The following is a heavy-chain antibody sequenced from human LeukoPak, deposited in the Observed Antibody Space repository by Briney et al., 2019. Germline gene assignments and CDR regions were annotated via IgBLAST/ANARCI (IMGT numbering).Heavy chain of an antibody. J-gene: IGHJ4*02. CDR1: GFTFNNYA. CDR3: AKGGVVGATEYFDY. CDR2: ISGSGGIT. D-gene: IGHD1-26*01. Sequence: PGGSLRLSCAASGFTFNNYAMSWVRQAPGKGLDWVSAISGSGGITYYADSVKGRFTISRDNSKNTLYLQMNSLRAEDTAVHYCAKGGVVGATEYFDYWGQGTLVTVSS. V-gene: IGHV3-23*01.